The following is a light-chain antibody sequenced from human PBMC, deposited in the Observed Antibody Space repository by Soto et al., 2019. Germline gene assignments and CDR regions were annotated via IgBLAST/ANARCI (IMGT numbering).Light chain of an antibody. J-gene: IGKJ4*01. CDR3: QQVNSFPPT. CDR2: AAS. Sequence: IRMTQSPSSLSASTGDRVTISCRASQGISIWLAWYQQKPGKAPKLLVYAASNLQRGVPSRFSGSGSGTHFTLTISSLQPEDFATYYCQQVNSFPPTFGGGTKVDI. V-gene: IGKV1-12*01. CDR1: QGISIW.